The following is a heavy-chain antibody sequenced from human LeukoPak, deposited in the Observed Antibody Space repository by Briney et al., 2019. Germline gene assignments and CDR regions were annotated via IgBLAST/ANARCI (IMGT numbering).Heavy chain of an antibody. CDR1: GFTVSSNY. V-gene: IGHV3-66*01. CDR2: TYSGGST. CDR3: ARDLVRQQLVNYFDY. J-gene: IGHJ4*02. Sequence: AGSLRLSCAASGFTVSSNYMSWVRQAPAKGLEWVSVTYSGGSTYYADSVKGRFTISRDNSKNTLYLQMNSLRAEDTAVYYCARDLVRQQLVNYFDYWGQGTLVTVSS. D-gene: IGHD6-13*01.